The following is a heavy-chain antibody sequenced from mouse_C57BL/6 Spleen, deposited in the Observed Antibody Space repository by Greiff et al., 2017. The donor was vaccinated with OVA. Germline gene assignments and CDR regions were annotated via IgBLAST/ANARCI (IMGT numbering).Heavy chain of an antibody. CDR2: IDPENGDT. CDR3: TTCSNYPYYFDY. J-gene: IGHJ2*01. Sequence: EVQLKQSGAELVRPGASVKLSCTASGFNIKDDYMHWVKQRPEQGPEWIGWIDPENGDTEYASKFQGKATITADTSSNTAYLQLSSLTSEDTAVYYCTTCSNYPYYFDYWGQGTTLTVSS. CDR1: GFNIKDDY. V-gene: IGHV14-4*01. D-gene: IGHD2-5*01.